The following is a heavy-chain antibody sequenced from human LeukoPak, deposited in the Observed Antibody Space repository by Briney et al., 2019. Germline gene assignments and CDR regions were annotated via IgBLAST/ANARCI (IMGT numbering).Heavy chain of an antibody. CDR3: ARVGGSHIDY. V-gene: IGHV4-59*01. J-gene: IGHJ4*02. D-gene: IGHD3-16*01. CDR2: IYYSGST. CDR1: GGSFSSYY. Sequence: KSSETLSLTCAVYGGSFSSYYWSWIRQPPGKGLEWIGYIYYSGSTNYNPSLKSRVTISVDTSKNQFSLKLSSVTAADTAVYYCARVGGSHIDYWGQGTLVTVSS.